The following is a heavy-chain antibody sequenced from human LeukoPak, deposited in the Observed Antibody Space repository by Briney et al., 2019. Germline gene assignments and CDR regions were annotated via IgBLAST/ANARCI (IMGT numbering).Heavy chain of an antibody. J-gene: IGHJ3*02. V-gene: IGHV3-73*01. CDR1: GFTFSGSA. D-gene: IGHD3-10*01. CDR3: ARDFFDYGSGRAFGAFDI. CDR2: IRSKANSYAT. Sequence: GGSLKLSCAASGFTFSGSAMHWVRQASGKGLEWVGRIRSKANSYATAYAASVKGRFTISRDDSKNTACLQMNSLKTEDTAVYYCARDFFDYGSGRAFGAFDIWGQGTMVTVSS.